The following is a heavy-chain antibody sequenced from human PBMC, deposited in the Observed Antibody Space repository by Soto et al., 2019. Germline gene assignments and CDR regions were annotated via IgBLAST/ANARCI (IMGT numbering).Heavy chain of an antibody. Sequence: TFSLAASGFTVRNKYLSWVRQAPGKGLEWVSVIYNDGGTYYADSVKGRFSISRDNSKNTVDLQMNSLRVEDTAVYYCVRDVPLDYWGQGTLVTVSS. V-gene: IGHV3-53*01. CDR1: GFTVRNKY. J-gene: IGHJ4*02. CDR3: VRDVPLDY. CDR2: IYNDGGT.